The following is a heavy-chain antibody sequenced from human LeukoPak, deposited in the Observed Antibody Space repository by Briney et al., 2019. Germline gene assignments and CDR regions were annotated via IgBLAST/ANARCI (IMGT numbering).Heavy chain of an antibody. CDR3: AADTSGFFDY. CDR1: GFTFSSYA. CDR2: ISASGGNT. V-gene: IGHV3-23*01. J-gene: IGHJ4*02. D-gene: IGHD5-12*01. Sequence: PGGSLRLSCAASGFTFSSYAMSWVRPAPGKGLEWVSGISASGGNTDYADSVKGRFTISRDNSKNTLYLQMNSLRAEDTAVYYCAADTSGFFDYWGQGTLVTVSS.